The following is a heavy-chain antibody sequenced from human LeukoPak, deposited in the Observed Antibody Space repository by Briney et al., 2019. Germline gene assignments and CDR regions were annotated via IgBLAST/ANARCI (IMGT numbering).Heavy chain of an antibody. D-gene: IGHD6-6*01. CDR3: ARDRRIAARPDWFDP. CDR1: GYTFTSYG. Sequence: VASVKVSCKASGYTFTSYGISWVRQAPGQGLEWMGWISAYNGNTNYAQKLQGRVTMTTDTSTSTAYMELRSLRSDDTAVYYCARDRRIAARPDWFDPWGQGTLVTVSS. J-gene: IGHJ5*02. V-gene: IGHV1-18*01. CDR2: ISAYNGNT.